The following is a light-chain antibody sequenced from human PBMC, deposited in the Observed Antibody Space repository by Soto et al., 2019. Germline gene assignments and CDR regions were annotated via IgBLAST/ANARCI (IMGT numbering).Light chain of an antibody. CDR2: KAS. CDR1: QSISNW. CDR3: QQYNSYPYT. J-gene: IGKJ2*01. Sequence: DIQMTQSPSTLSASVGDRVTITCRASQSISNWLAWYQQKPGKAPKLLLYKASTLQSGVPSRFSGSGSGTEFSLTVSSLQPDDFATYYCQQYNSYPYTVGQGTK. V-gene: IGKV1-5*03.